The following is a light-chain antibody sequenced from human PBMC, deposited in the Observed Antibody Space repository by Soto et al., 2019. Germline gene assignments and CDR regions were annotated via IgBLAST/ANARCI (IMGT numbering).Light chain of an antibody. V-gene: IGKV1-39*01. Sequence: DIQMTQSPSTLSSSVSERFTITCRASQSISSWLAWYQQKPGKAPNLLIYAASSLQSGVPSRFSGSGSGTDFTLTISSLQPEDFATYYCQQSYSNPTFGGGTKVDIK. CDR2: AAS. J-gene: IGKJ4*01. CDR1: QSISSW. CDR3: QQSYSNPT.